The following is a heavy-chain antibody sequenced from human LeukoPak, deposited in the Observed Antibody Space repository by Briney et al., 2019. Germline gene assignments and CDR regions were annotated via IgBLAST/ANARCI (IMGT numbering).Heavy chain of an antibody. CDR2: ISAYNGNT. Sequence: ASVKVSCKASGYTFTSYGISWVRQAPGQGLEWMGWISAYNGNTNYAQKLQGRVTMTTDTSTSTAYMELRSLRSDDTAVYYCARDRGTFYYDSGGYFFGYWGQGTLVTVSS. D-gene: IGHD3-22*01. V-gene: IGHV1-18*01. CDR1: GYTFTSYG. CDR3: ARDRGTFYYDSGGYFFGY. J-gene: IGHJ4*02.